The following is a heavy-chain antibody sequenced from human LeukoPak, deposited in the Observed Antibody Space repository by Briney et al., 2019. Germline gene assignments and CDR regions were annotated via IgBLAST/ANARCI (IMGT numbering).Heavy chain of an antibody. CDR3: ARGLRGHSPVGY. CDR2: INHSGST. Sequence: SETLSLTCAVYGGSFSDYYWSWIRQPPGKGLEWIGEINHSGSTNYNPSLKSRVTISVDTSKNQFSLKLSSVTAADTAVYYCARGLRGHSPVGYWGQGTLVTVSS. V-gene: IGHV4-34*01. J-gene: IGHJ4*02. D-gene: IGHD5-18*01. CDR1: GGSFSDYY.